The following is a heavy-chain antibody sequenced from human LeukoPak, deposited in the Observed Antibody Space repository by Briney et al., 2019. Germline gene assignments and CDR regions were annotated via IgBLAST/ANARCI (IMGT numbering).Heavy chain of an antibody. Sequence: GGSLRLSCAASAFIFSTYSMNGVREAPGKGLECVSYISSSSYIIYYADSVKGRFTISRDSAQNSLYLQLNSLRAEDTAVYYCARGLRDYGDYYDAFDIWGQGTIVTVSS. CDR2: ISSSSYII. CDR3: ARGLRDYGDYYDAFDI. CDR1: AFIFSTYS. V-gene: IGHV3-48*04. D-gene: IGHD4-17*01. J-gene: IGHJ3*02.